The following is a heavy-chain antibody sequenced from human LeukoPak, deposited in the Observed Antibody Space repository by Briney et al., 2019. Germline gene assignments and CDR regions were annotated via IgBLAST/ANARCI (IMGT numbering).Heavy chain of an antibody. V-gene: IGHV4-59*01. D-gene: IGHD6-19*01. Sequence: SETLCLTCTVSGGSLSSYYWSWVRQPPGKGLGWMGYIYKSGSTKYNTPPKSRVTISVQTSKDQYSLKVSSVTAADTAVYYCARGRTAVPGFKFFDYWGQGTLVTVSS. J-gene: IGHJ4*02. CDR1: GGSLSSYY. CDR3: ARGRTAVPGFKFFDY. CDR2: IYKSGST.